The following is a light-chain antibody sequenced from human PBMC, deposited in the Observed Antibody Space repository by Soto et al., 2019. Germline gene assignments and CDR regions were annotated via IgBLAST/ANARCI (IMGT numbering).Light chain of an antibody. J-gene: IGKJ5*01. CDR1: QSVSGD. CDR3: QQYNKWPPIT. V-gene: IGKV3-15*01. Sequence: EIVVTQSQATLSLSPGERATLSCRASQSVSGDLAWYQQKPGQAPRLLIYRASTRASDIPARFSGSGSETEFTLTISSLQSEDFAVYYCQQYNKWPPITFGQGTRLEIK. CDR2: RAS.